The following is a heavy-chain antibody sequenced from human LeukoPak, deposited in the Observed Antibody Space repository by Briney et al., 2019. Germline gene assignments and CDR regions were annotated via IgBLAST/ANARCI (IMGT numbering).Heavy chain of an antibody. V-gene: IGHV4-30-4*02. CDR3: AGVEAAGWGLHFDY. CDR2: IYYSGST. Sequence: SETLSLTCTVSGGSISSGDYYWSWIRQPPGKGLEWIGYIYYSGSTYYNPSLKSRVTISVDTSKNQFSLKLRSVTAADTAVYYCAGVEAAGWGLHFDYWGQGTLVTVSS. D-gene: IGHD6-13*01. CDR1: GGSISSGDYY. J-gene: IGHJ4*02.